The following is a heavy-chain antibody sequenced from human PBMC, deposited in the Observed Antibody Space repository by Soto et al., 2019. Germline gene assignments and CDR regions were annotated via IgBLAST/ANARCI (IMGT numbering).Heavy chain of an antibody. CDR2: IIPIFTRT. D-gene: IGHD2-15*01. J-gene: IGHJ4*02. Sequence: QLQLVQSGTEVKEPGSPVKVSCKASGGTFSTSSFVWVRQGPGQGLEWMGGIIPIFTRTNFAQKFQGRVTFSADESTRTTYMELRSLTSEDTAIYYCARDVVRSTVGDSWGQGTLVTVSS. CDR3: ARDVVRSTVGDS. V-gene: IGHV1-69*01. CDR1: GGTFSTSS.